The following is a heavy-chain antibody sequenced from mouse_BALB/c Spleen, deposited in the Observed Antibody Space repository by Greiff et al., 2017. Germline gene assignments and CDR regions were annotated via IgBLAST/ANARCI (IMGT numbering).Heavy chain of an antibody. CDR3: ARDTTVVDYYFDY. V-gene: IGHV1-9*01. J-gene: IGHJ2*01. Sequence: VQLQQSGAELMKPGASVKISCKATGYTFSSYWIEWVKQRPGHGLEWIGEILPGSGSTNYNEKFKGKATFTADTSSNTAYMQLSSLTSEDSAVYCCARDTTVVDYYFDYWGQGTTLTVSS. D-gene: IGHD1-1*01. CDR2: ILPGSGST. CDR1: GYTFSSYW.